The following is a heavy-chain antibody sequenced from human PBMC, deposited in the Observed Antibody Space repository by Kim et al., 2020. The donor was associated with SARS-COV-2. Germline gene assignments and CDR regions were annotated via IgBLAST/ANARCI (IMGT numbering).Heavy chain of an antibody. J-gene: IGHJ3*02. CDR1: GFTVSSNY. V-gene: IGHV3-53*01. Sequence: GGSLRLSCAASGFTVSSNYMSWVRQAPGKGLEWVSVIYSGGSTYYADSVKGRFTISRDNSKNTLYLQMNSLRAEDTAVYYCARGVAARTFDIWGQGTMVTVSS. CDR3: ARGVAARTFDI. D-gene: IGHD6-13*01. CDR2: IYSGGST.